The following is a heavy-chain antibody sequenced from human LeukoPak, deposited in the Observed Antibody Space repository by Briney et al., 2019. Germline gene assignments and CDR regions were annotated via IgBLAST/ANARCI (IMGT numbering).Heavy chain of an antibody. V-gene: IGHV3-48*03. CDR2: ISSSDKTI. CDR3: AREEGLDY. CDR1: GFTFSSYE. Sequence: GGSLRLSCEASGFTFSSYEMNWVCQAPGKGLEWVSYISSSDKTIYYADSTKGRFTVSRDNAKNSLYLQMNSLRAEDTAVYYCAREEGLDYWGQGTLVTVSS. D-gene: IGHD6-19*01. J-gene: IGHJ4*02.